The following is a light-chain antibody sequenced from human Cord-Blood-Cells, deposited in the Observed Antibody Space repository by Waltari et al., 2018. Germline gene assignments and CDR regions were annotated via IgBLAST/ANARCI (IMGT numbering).Light chain of an antibody. J-gene: IGLJ3*02. CDR3: MIWHSSAWV. V-gene: IGLV5-45*02. CDR2: YKSDSDK. CDR1: SGINVGTYR. Sequence: QAVLTQPSSLSASPGASASLTCTLRSGINVGTYRIYWYQQKPGSPPQYLLKYKSDSDKQQGAGVPSRFSGSKDASANAWILLISGRQSEDEADYYCMIWHSSAWVFGGGTKLTVL.